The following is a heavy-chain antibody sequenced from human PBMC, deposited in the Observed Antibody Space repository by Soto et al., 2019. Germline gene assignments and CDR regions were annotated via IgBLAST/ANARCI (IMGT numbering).Heavy chain of an antibody. D-gene: IGHD4-17*01. J-gene: IGHJ3*02. Sequence: EVQLVESGGGLVKPGGSLRLSCAASGFTFSSYSMNWVRQAPGKGLEWVSSITSSSSYINYADSVKGRFTISRDNAKNTIYLQTNSLSAEDTAVDYCARATVTTGRIGDFDMWGQGTMVTVSS. CDR3: ARATVTTGRIGDFDM. CDR2: ITSSSSYI. V-gene: IGHV3-21*01. CDR1: GFTFSSYS.